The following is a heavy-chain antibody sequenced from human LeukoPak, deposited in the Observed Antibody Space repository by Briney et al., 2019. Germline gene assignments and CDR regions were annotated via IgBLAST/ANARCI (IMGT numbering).Heavy chain of an antibody. Sequence: GGSLRLSCAASGFTFANCAMSWVRQAPGMGLEWVSAISGSGVGTNYADSAKGRFTISRDNSKNTLYLQMNSLRAEDIAVYYCAKNGRDDHDKYFFDFWGQGTLVSGSS. D-gene: IGHD3-9*01. CDR1: GFTFANCA. J-gene: IGHJ4*02. CDR3: AKNGRDDHDKYFFDF. V-gene: IGHV3-23*01. CDR2: ISGSGVGT.